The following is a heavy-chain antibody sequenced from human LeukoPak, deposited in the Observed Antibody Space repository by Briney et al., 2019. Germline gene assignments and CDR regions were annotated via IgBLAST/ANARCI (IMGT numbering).Heavy chain of an antibody. Sequence: SETLSLTCTVSGDSISSYYWSWIRQPPGKGLEWIGYIYYSGSTNYNPSLKSRVTISLDTPKNQFSLKLSSVTAADTAVYYCAREGLGPFDYWGQGTLVTVSS. D-gene: IGHD3/OR15-3a*01. J-gene: IGHJ4*02. CDR2: IYYSGST. CDR1: GDSISSYY. V-gene: IGHV4-59*01. CDR3: AREGLGPFDY.